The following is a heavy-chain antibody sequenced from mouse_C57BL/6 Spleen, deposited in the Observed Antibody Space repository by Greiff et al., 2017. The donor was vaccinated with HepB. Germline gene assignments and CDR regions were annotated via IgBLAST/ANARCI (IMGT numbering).Heavy chain of an antibody. CDR2: INYDGSST. V-gene: IGHV5-16*01. J-gene: IGHJ3*01. Sequence: EVKLMESEGGLVQPGSSMKLSCTASGFTFSDYYMAWVRQVPEKGLEWVANINYDGSSTYYLDSLKSRFIISRDNAKNILYLQMSSLKSEDTATYYCAREGGYSSFAYWGQGTLVTVSA. CDR3: AREGGYSSFAY. CDR1: GFTFSDYY. D-gene: IGHD2-14*01.